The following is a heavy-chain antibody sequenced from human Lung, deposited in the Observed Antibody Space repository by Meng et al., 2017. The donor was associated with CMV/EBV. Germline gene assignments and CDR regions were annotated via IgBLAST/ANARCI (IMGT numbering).Heavy chain of an antibody. CDR2: INPDGGTT. J-gene: IGHJ3*01. Sequence: ASXXVSXKASGHTFITYYIHWVRQAPGQGLEWMGRINPDGGTTTYSQKFQGGVTLTSDTSTNTVYMELSRLRYEDTAVYYCARDLVGYDAFDVWGQGTMVTVSS. CDR1: GHTFITYY. V-gene: IGHV1-46*01. D-gene: IGHD3-22*01. CDR3: ARDLVGYDAFDV.